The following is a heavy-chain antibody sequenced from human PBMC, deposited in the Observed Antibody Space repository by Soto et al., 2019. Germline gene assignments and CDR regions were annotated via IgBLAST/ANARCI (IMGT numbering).Heavy chain of an antibody. CDR2: IYYSGST. CDR1: GGSISSYY. D-gene: IGHD5-18*01. V-gene: IGHV4-59*08. CDR3: ARGGYSYGTQFDY. Sequence: QVQLQESGPGLVKPSETLSLTCTVSGGSISSYYWSWIRQPPGKGLEWIGYIYYSGSTNYNHSLNSRVTISVDTSKNQFSLKLSSVTAADTAVYYCARGGYSYGTQFDYWGQGTLVTVSS. J-gene: IGHJ4*02.